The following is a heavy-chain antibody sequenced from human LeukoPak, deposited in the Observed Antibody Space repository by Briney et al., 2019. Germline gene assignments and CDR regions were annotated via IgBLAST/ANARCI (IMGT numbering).Heavy chain of an antibody. D-gene: IGHD3-22*01. CDR3: AREASNDSSGYYYVVY. CDR1: GGSISSYY. V-gene: IGHV4-39*07. J-gene: IGHJ4*02. CDR2: IYYSGST. Sequence: PSETLSLTCTVSGGSISSYYWGWIRQPPGKGLEWIGSIYYSGSTYYNPSLKSRVTISVDTSKNQFSLKLSSVTAADTAVYYCAREASNDSSGYYYVVYWGPGTLVTVSS.